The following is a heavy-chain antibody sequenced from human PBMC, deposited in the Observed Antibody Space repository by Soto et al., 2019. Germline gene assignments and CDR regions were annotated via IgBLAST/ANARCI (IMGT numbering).Heavy chain of an antibody. J-gene: IGHJ6*02. Sequence: ASVKVSCKASGYTFTRSGISWVRRAPGQGPEWMGWISSYNGDTNYAQTFQGRVTMTRDTSTSTVYMELSSLRSEDTAVYYCASPGVVVVGATRYYYGMDVWGQGTTVTVSS. CDR3: ASPGVVVVGATRYYYGMDV. D-gene: IGHD2-15*01. CDR2: ISSYNGDT. V-gene: IGHV1-18*01. CDR1: GYTFTRSG.